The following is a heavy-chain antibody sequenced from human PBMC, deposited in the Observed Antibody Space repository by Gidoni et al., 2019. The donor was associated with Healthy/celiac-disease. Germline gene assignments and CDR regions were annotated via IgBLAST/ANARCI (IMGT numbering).Heavy chain of an antibody. D-gene: IGHD3-10*01. Sequence: QVQLVESGGGVVQPGRSLRLSCAASGFPFSSYGMHWVRQAPGKGLEWVAVIWYDGSNKYYADSVKGRFTISRDNSKNTLYLQMNSLRAEDTAVYYCARDNGEAGLAYYFDYWGQGTLVTVSS. J-gene: IGHJ4*02. V-gene: IGHV3-33*01. CDR3: ARDNGEAGLAYYFDY. CDR2: IWYDGSNK. CDR1: GFPFSSYG.